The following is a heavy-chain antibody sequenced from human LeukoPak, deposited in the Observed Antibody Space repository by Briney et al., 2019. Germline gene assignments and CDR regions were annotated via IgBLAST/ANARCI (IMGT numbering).Heavy chain of an antibody. CDR1: GGSVSSGSYY. CDR2: IYYSGST. CDR3: ARQMPPPYYGMDV. V-gene: IGHV4-61*01. D-gene: IGHD2-2*01. J-gene: IGHJ6*02. Sequence: SETLSLTCTVSGGSVSSGSYYWSWIRQPPGKGLEWIGYIYYSGSTNYNPSLKSRVTISVDTSKNQFSLKLSSVTAADTAVYYCARQMPPPYYGMDVWGQGTTVTVPS.